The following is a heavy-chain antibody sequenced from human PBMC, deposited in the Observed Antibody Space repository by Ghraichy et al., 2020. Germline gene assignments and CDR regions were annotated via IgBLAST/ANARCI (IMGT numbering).Heavy chain of an antibody. CDR1: GFTFSSYW. Sequence: GESLNISCAASGFTFSSYWMHWVRQAPGKGLVWVSRINSDESSTNYADSVKGRFTISRDNAKNTLYLQMNSLRAEDTAVYYCARGSSGYYDYWGQGTLVTVSS. CDR2: INSDESST. J-gene: IGHJ4*02. V-gene: IGHV3-74*01. D-gene: IGHD3-22*01. CDR3: ARGSSGYYDY.